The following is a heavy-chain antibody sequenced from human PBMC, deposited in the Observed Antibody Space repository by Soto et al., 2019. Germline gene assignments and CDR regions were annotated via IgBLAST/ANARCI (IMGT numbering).Heavy chain of an antibody. CDR3: AISHNYYDSSGYMSFDY. CDR2: IIPIFGTA. CDR1: GGTFSSYS. J-gene: IGHJ4*02. D-gene: IGHD3-22*01. Sequence: SVKVSCKASGGTFSSYSISWVRQAPGQGLEWMGGIIPIFGTANYAQKFQGRVTITADKSTSTAYMELSSLRSEDTAVYYCAISHNYYDSSGYMSFDYWGQGTLVTVSS. V-gene: IGHV1-69*06.